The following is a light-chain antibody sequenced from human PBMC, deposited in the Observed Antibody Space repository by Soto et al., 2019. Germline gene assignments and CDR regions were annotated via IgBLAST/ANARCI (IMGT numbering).Light chain of an antibody. Sequence: QSALTQPASVSGSPGQSITISCTGTTSDIGTYYYVSWYQQHPGTAPKLMIYEVSNRPSGVSNRFSGSKSGNTASLTISGLQDEDEADYYCSSYTTIRTLMVFGGGTKLTVL. CDR3: SSYTTIRTLMV. V-gene: IGLV2-14*01. CDR2: EVS. CDR1: TSDIGTYYY. J-gene: IGLJ2*01.